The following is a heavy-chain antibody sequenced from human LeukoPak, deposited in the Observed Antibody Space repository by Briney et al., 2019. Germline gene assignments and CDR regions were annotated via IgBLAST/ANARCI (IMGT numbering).Heavy chain of an antibody. Sequence: PSETLSLTCTVSGGSISSYFWSWIRQPPGKGLEWIRYVYYSGATNYNPYLKSRVTISVDTSKNQFSLKLRSVTAADTDVYFCAKDFFFDGYPYFDFWGQGTLVTVAS. J-gene: IGHJ4*02. CDR2: VYYSGAT. CDR1: GGSISSYF. V-gene: IGHV4-59*01. CDR3: AKDFFFDGYPYFDF. D-gene: IGHD5-24*01.